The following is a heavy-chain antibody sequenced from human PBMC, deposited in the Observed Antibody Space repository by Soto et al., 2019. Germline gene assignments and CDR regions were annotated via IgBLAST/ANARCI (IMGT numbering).Heavy chain of an antibody. D-gene: IGHD6-19*01. CDR3: ARVGPGIAVADRLDY. V-gene: IGHV3-30-3*01. CDR2: ISYDGSNK. Sequence: GGSLRLSCAASGFTFSSYAMHWVRQAPGKGLEWVAVISYDGSNKYYADSVKGRFTISRDNSKNTLYLQMNSLRAEDTAVYYCARVGPGIAVADRLDYWGQGTLVTVPS. CDR1: GFTFSSYA. J-gene: IGHJ4*02.